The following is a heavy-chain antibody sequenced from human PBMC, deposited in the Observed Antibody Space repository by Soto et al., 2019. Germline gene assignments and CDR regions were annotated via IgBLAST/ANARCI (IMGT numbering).Heavy chain of an antibody. J-gene: IGHJ5*02. CDR1: GGSVSIGDYL. Sequence: SETLSLTCTVFGGSVSIGDYLWSWIRQRPGKGLEWIGYIHDSGNTYYNPSLKSRVTISLDASKNQFSLKVTSMTAADTAVYFCARARGGDSGDYASLFDRWGQGNRVTVSS. V-gene: IGHV4-30-4*01. D-gene: IGHD4-17*01. CDR2: IHDSGNT. CDR3: ARARGGDSGDYASLFDR.